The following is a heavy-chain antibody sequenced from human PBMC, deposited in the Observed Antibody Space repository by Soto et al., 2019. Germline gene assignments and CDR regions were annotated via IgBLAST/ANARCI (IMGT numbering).Heavy chain of an antibody. J-gene: IGHJ5*02. Sequence: GGSLRLSCAASGFTFSDYYMSWIRQAPGKGLEWVSYISSSGSTIYYADSVKGRFTISRDNAKNSLYLQMNSLRAEDTAVYYCAASLGSITMIVGSNWFDPWGQGTLVTVSS. CDR2: ISSSGSTI. V-gene: IGHV3-11*01. D-gene: IGHD3-22*01. CDR1: GFTFSDYY. CDR3: AASLGSITMIVGSNWFDP.